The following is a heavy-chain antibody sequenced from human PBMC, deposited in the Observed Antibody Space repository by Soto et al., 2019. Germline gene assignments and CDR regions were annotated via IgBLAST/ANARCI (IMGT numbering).Heavy chain of an antibody. CDR3: ARHGNGYVPKQPDDY. Sequence: SETLSLTCTVSGGSISSSSYYWGWIRQPPGKGLEWIGSIYYSGSTYYNPSLKSRVTISVDTSKNQFSLKLSSVTAADTAVYYCARHGNGYVPKQPDDYWGQGTLVTVSS. V-gene: IGHV4-39*01. J-gene: IGHJ4*02. CDR1: GGSISSSSYY. D-gene: IGHD5-12*01. CDR2: IYYSGST.